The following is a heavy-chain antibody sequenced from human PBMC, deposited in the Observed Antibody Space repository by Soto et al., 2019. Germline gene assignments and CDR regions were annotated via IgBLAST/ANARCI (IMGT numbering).Heavy chain of an antibody. J-gene: IGHJ4*02. D-gene: IGHD2-21*02. V-gene: IGHV1-46*01. Sequence: QVQLMQSGAEVKKPGASVKVSCEASGDTFTDYYIHCVRQAPGQGLEWMGTVNPSGGHTTYAQHFLGRVTMTRDTSTSTLYMELTSLTSDDTAVYYCARGGHVVVVTAALDYWGQGTLVTVSS. CDR2: VNPSGGHT. CDR1: GDTFTDYY. CDR3: ARGGHVVVVTAALDY.